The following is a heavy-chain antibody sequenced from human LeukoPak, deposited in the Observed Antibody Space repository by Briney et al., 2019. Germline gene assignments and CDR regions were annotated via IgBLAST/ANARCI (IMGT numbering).Heavy chain of an antibody. D-gene: IGHD5/OR15-5a*01. J-gene: IGHJ4*02. Sequence: GGSLRLSCVASGFTYDDYGMSWVRQAPGKGLEWVSGINWNGGRTGYADSVKGRFTISRDNAKNSLYLQMSSLRAKDTALYYCARARGYSVYDSMDYWGQGTLVIVSS. CDR2: INWNGGRT. V-gene: IGHV3-20*04. CDR3: ARARGYSVYDSMDY. CDR1: GFTYDDYG.